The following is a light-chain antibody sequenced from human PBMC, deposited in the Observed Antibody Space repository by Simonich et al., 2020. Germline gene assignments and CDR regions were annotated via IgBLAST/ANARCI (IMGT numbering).Light chain of an antibody. V-gene: IGLV2-14*01. CDR2: DVS. CDR3: SSYTSSSTWV. CDR1: SSDVGGYNY. Sequence: QSALTQPASVSGSPGQSITISCTGTSSDVGGYNYVSWYQQHPGKAPKLMIYDVSKLPSLVSNRFSGSKSGNTASQTISGLQAEDEADYYCSSYTSSSTWVFGGGTKLTVL. J-gene: IGLJ3*02.